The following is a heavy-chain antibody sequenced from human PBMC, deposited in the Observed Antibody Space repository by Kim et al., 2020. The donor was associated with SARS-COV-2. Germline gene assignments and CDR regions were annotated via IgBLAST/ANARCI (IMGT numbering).Heavy chain of an antibody. J-gene: IGHJ4*01. V-gene: IGHV3-20*01. CDR1: GFVFDNYA. Sequence: GGSLRLSCAAAGFVFDNYAMTWVRQSPGKDLEWVSAINWNGESTGYADSVKGRFIISRDNTKNSLYLQMNSLQVEDTALYHCARVPGGRQVRFDY. CDR2: INWNGEST. D-gene: IGHD3-16*01. CDR3: ARVPGGRQVRFDY.